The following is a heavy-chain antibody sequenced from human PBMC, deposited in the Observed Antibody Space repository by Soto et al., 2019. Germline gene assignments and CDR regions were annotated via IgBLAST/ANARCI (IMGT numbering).Heavy chain of an antibody. CDR3: ARRARPDFYYMDV. CDR1: GCTLSGYA. CDR2: ISSNGVGT. V-gene: IGHV3-64*01. D-gene: IGHD6-6*01. Sequence: PGGSLRLSCAASGCTLSGYAMDWVRQAPGKGLEYVSGISSNGVGTYYANSVQGRFTISRDNSKNTAYLQMGSLRPEDMAVYYCARRARPDFYYMDVWGKGTTVTVSS. J-gene: IGHJ6*03.